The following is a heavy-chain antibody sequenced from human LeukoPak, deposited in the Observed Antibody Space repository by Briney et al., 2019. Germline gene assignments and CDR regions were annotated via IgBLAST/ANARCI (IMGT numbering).Heavy chain of an antibody. CDR3: ARGGTHYYDSSAYYSP. J-gene: IGHJ5*02. CDR2: IKSKTDGGTT. CDR1: GFTFSNAW. V-gene: IGHV3-15*01. Sequence: GGSLRLSCAASGFTFSNAWMSWVRQAPGKGLEWVGRIKSKTDGGTTDYAAPVNGRFTISRDDSKNTLYLQMNSLKAEDTAVYYCARGGTHYYDSSAYYSPWGQGTLVTVSS. D-gene: IGHD3-22*01.